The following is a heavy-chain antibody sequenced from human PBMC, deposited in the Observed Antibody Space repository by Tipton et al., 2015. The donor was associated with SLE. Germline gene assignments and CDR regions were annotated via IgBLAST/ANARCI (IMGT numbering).Heavy chain of an antibody. Sequence: TLSLTCTVSGGSISSSTYYWGWIRQPPGKGLAWLGSIHYGGTTYDNPSLKSRVTISVDTSKNQFSLMLSSVTAADTALYYCAGALDTTMGPFDYWGQGTLVTVSS. CDR2: IHYGGTT. D-gene: IGHD5-18*01. CDR1: GGSISSSTYY. V-gene: IGHV4-39*07. J-gene: IGHJ4*02. CDR3: AGALDTTMGPFDY.